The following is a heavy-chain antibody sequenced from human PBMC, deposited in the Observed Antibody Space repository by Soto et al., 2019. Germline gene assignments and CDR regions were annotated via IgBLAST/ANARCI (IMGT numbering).Heavy chain of an antibody. D-gene: IGHD2-21*02. V-gene: IGHV3-33*01. J-gene: IGHJ3*02. CDR3: ARAGPYCGSDCYPWAFDI. Sequence: QAQLVESGGGVVQPGTSLRLSCAASGFSFSTYGMHWVRQTPGKGLEWVAIIWYEGLNIYYADSVKGRFTISRDDSKNTVYLEMNSPRPGDTAVYYCARAGPYCGSDCYPWAFDIWGHGTVVTVSS. CDR1: GFSFSTYG. CDR2: IWYEGLNI.